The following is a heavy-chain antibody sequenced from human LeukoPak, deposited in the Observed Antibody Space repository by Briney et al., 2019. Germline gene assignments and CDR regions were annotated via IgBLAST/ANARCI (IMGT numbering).Heavy chain of an antibody. V-gene: IGHV4-59*01. CDR3: TRGYSYGYGY. J-gene: IGHJ4*02. Sequence: SETLSLTCTVSGASIGSYYWSWIRQPPGKGLEWIGYIYSSGSTNYNPSLKSRVTISVDTSKNQFSLKLNSVTAADTAVYYCTRGYSYGYGYWGQGTLVTVSS. CDR2: IYSSGST. D-gene: IGHD5-18*01. CDR1: GASIGSYY.